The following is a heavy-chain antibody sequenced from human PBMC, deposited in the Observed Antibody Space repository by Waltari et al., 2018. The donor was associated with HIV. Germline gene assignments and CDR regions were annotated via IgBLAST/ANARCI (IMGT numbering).Heavy chain of an antibody. J-gene: IGHJ3*01. CDR2: STQAVKT. CDR1: PPPSRRPS. CDR3: ARDKVLLLFGESRGVGEFDA. V-gene: IGHV4-34*02. Sequence: HVQLQQWAASPLQSSENIFATRHPPPPPSRRPSWKRIPQCPGGALEWIGESTQAVKTNYNPALDSRIAISVDISKNQFSLTLTSLTAADTATYFCARDKVLLLFGESRGVGEFDAWGQGTAVIVSS. D-gene: IGHD3-10*01.